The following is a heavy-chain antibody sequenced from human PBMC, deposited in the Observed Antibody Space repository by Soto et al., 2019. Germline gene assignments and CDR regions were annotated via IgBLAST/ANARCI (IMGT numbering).Heavy chain of an antibody. CDR1: GGTFSSYA. Sequence: ASVKVSCKASGGTFSSYAISWVRQAPGQGLEWMGGIIPIFGTANYAQKFQGRVTITADESTSTAYMELSSLRSEDTAVYYCARDRDGSGPLDYWGQGTLVTVSS. CDR2: IIPIFGTA. CDR3: ARDRDGSGPLDY. V-gene: IGHV1-69*13. D-gene: IGHD6-19*01. J-gene: IGHJ4*02.